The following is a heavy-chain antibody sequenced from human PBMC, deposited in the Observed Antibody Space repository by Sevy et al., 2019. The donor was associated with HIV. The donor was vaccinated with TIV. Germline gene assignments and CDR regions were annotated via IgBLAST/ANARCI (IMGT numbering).Heavy chain of an antibody. Sequence: SETLSLTCTVSGGSISSYYWSWIRQPPGKGLEWIGYIYYSGSTNYNPSLKSRVTISVDTSKNQFSLKLSSVTAADTAVYYCASLNWNGGGFFDYWGQGTLVTVSS. J-gene: IGHJ4*02. V-gene: IGHV4-59*01. D-gene: IGHD1-1*01. CDR1: GGSISSYY. CDR3: ASLNWNGGGFFDY. CDR2: IYYSGST.